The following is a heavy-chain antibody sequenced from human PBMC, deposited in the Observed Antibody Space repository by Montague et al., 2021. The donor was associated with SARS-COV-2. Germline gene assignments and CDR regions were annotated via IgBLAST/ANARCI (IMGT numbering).Heavy chain of an antibody. V-gene: IGHV4-31*03. CDR1: GGSISSGGYY. CDR3: ARDAIGAAGGYGMDV. J-gene: IGHJ6*02. Sequence: TLSLTCTVSGGSISSGGYYWSWIRQHPGKGLEWIGYIYYDGYTYYNPSLKSRVTISVDTSKNQFSLNLSSVTAADTAVCYCARDAIGAAGGYGMDVWGQGTTVTVSS. D-gene: IGHD2-2*01. CDR2: IYYDGYT.